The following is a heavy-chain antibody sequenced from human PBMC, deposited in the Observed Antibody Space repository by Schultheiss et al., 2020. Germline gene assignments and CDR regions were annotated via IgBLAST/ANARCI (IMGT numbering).Heavy chain of an antibody. CDR3: ARDRNYYDSSGYTFAFDI. D-gene: IGHD3-22*01. J-gene: IGHJ3*02. Sequence: SETLSLTCAVSGGSISSGGYSWSWIRQPPGKGLEWIGYIYHSGSTNYNPSLKSRVTISVDKSKNQFSLKLSSVTAADTAVYYCARDRNYYDSSGYTFAFDIWGKGTMVTVSS. CDR1: GGSISSGGYS. V-gene: IGHV4-30-2*01. CDR2: IYHSGST.